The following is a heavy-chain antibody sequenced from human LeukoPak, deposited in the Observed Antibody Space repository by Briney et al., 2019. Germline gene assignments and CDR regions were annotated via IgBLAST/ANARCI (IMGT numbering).Heavy chain of an antibody. Sequence: ASVRLSSTASGYTFSTHGIAWVRQAPGQGLEWMGWISTYNGNTNYAPKLQGRVTMTTDTSTSTAYMELRSLRSDDTAVYSCVRHNWFDPWGQGTLVTVSS. CDR2: ISTYNGNT. V-gene: IGHV1-18*01. CDR1: GYTFSTHG. CDR3: VRHNWFDP. J-gene: IGHJ5*02.